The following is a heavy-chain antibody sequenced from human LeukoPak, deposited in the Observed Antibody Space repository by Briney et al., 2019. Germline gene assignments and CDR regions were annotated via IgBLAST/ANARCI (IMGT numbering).Heavy chain of an antibody. CDR2: IYTSGST. CDR3: ARGSLGGSYWIDY. V-gene: IGHV4-61*02. CDR1: GGSISSGSYY. J-gene: IGHJ4*02. Sequence: PSETLSLTCTVSGGSISSGSYYWSWIRQPAGKGLEWIGRIYTSGSTNYNPSLKSRVTISVDTSKNQFSLKLSSVTAADTAVYYCARGSLGGSYWIDYWGQGTLVTVSS. D-gene: IGHD1-26*01.